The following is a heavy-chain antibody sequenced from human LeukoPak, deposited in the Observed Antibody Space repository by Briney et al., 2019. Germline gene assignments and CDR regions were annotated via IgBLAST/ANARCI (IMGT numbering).Heavy chain of an antibody. CDR2: INGGNGNT. CDR3: ASSLGGPNWFDP. V-gene: IGHV1-3*01. Sequence: GASVKVSCKASGYTFTSYAMHWVRQAPGQRLEWMGWINGGNGNTKYSQKLQGRVTITRDTSASTAYMELRSLRSEDTAVYYCASSLGGPNWFDPWGQGTLVTVSS. CDR1: GYTFTSYA. D-gene: IGHD1-26*01. J-gene: IGHJ5*02.